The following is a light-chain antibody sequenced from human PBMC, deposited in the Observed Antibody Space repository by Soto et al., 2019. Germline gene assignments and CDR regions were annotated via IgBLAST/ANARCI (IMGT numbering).Light chain of an antibody. CDR2: AAS. Sequence: DIQVTQSPSCLSASVGDRLTITCRASQGISNGLSWYQQKQGKAPKXXIYAASSLQSGVPSRFSGSVSGTDCTLTISSLQTEDGSTYYCQQSYSTTRTFGQGTKVDIK. CDR1: QGISNG. V-gene: IGKV1-39*01. J-gene: IGKJ1*01. CDR3: QQSYSTTRT.